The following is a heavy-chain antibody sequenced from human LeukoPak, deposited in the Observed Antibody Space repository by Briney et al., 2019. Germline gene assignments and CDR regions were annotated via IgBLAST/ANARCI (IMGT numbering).Heavy chain of an antibody. CDR3: ARGISGWYGGWGGYYYYYMDV. J-gene: IGHJ6*03. D-gene: IGHD6-19*01. Sequence: SETLSLTCTVSGGSISSYYWSWIRQPPGKGLEWIGYIYYSGSTNYNPSLKSRVTISVDTSKKQFSLKLRSVTAADTAVFYCARGISGWYGGWGGYYYYYMDVWGKGTTVTVSS. CDR2: IYYSGST. CDR1: GGSISSYY. V-gene: IGHV4-59*01.